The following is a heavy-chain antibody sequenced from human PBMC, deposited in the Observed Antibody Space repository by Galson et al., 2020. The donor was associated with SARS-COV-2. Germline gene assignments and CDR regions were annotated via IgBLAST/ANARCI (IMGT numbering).Heavy chain of an antibody. CDR2: INHSGST. CDR3: ARTEAGSTYYDYIWGSYRYGYYFDY. V-gene: IGHV4-34*01. D-gene: IGHD3-16*02. Sequence: PGKGLEWIGEINHSGSTNYNPSLKSRVTISVDTSKNQFSLKLSSVTAADTAVYYCARTEAGSTYYDYIWGSYRYGYYFDYWGQGTLVTVSS. J-gene: IGHJ4*02.